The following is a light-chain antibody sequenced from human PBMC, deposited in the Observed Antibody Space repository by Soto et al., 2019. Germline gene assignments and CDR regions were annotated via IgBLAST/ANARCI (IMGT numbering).Light chain of an antibody. Sequence: DIQMTQSPSSLSASVGGRVTIACPASQSISSYLNWYQQKPGNAPNLLIYAASSLQSGVPSRFSGSGSGTDFTLTISSLQPEDFATYYCQQSYSTSWTFGQGTKVDIK. J-gene: IGKJ1*01. CDR2: AAS. CDR1: QSISSY. V-gene: IGKV1-39*01. CDR3: QQSYSTSWT.